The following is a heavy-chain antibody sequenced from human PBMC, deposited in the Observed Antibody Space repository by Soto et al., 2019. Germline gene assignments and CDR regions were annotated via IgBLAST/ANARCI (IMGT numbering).Heavy chain of an antibody. Sequence: QVQLQESGPGLVKPSETLFLTCTVSGGSISSYYWSWIRQPPGKGLEWIGYIYYSGSTNYNPSLKSRVTISVDTSKNQFSLKLSSVTAADTAVYYCARQSDGYYYYMDVWGKGTTVTVSS. CDR1: GGSISSYY. J-gene: IGHJ6*03. CDR3: ARQSDGYYYYMDV. CDR2: IYYSGST. V-gene: IGHV4-59*08.